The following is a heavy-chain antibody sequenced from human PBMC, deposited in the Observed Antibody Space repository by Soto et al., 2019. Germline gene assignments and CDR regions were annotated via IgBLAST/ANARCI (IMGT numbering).Heavy chain of an antibody. J-gene: IGHJ4*02. D-gene: IGHD3-9*01. Sequence: EVQLLESGGGLVQPGGSLRLPCAASGFTFSTFDMSWVRQAPGKGLEWVSAILGSTGNTYYADSVKGRFTISKDNSENTLFLHMNSLRPEDTALYYCTKGAWLDYWGQGMLVTVSS. CDR1: GFTFSTFD. V-gene: IGHV3-23*01. CDR2: ILGSTGNT. CDR3: TKGAWLDY.